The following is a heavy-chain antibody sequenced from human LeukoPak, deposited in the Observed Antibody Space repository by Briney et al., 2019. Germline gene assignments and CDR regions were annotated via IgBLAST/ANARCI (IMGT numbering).Heavy chain of an antibody. Sequence: GGSLRLSCAASGFTFSSYAMHWVRQAPGKGLEWVAVISYDGSNKYYADSVKGRFTISRDNSKNTLYLQMNSLRAEDTAVYYCAKNYGDYLGDYYYGMDVWGQGTTVTVSS. CDR2: ISYDGSNK. CDR1: GFTFSSYA. D-gene: IGHD4-17*01. V-gene: IGHV3-30-3*02. CDR3: AKNYGDYLGDYYYGMDV. J-gene: IGHJ6*02.